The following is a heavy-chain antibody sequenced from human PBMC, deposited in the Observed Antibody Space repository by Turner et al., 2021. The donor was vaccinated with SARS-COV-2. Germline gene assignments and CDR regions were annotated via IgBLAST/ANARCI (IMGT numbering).Heavy chain of an antibody. CDR1: GYTFTDYY. V-gene: IGHV1-2*07. Sequence: QVQLVQSGAEMKKTGASVKVSCKASGYTFTDYYMHWVRQAPGQGLELMGWINPNIGGTNYAHKFHGRVTMTRDTSISTAYMELSRLRAYDTAVYYCATDSYGTLWGQGTLVTVSS. D-gene: IGHD5-18*01. J-gene: IGHJ4*02. CDR3: ATDSYGTL. CDR2: INPNIGGT.